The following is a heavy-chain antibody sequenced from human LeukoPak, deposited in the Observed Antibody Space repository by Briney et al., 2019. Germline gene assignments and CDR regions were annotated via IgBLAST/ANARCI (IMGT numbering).Heavy chain of an antibody. CDR2: ISSTSTYI. V-gene: IGHV3-21*01. CDR3: ARGGGNFDY. D-gene: IGHD2-15*01. Sequence: PGGSLRLSCAASEFTFSSYTINWVRQAPGKWLEWVSSISSTSTYISYADSVKGRFTISRDNAKNSLYLQMNSLRAEDTAVYYCARGGGNFDYWGQGTLVTVSS. J-gene: IGHJ4*02. CDR1: EFTFSSYT.